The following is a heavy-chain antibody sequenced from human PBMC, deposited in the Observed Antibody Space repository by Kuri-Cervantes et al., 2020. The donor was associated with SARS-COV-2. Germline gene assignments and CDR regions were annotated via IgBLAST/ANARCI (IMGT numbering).Heavy chain of an antibody. CDR3: ARDRRVGASRPTHFDY. CDR2: ISYDGSNK. D-gene: IGHD1-26*01. V-gene: IGHV3-30-3*01. CDR1: GFTFSSYA. Sequence: GGSLRLSCAASGFTFSSYAMHWVRQAPGKGLQWVAVISYDGSNKYYADSVKGRFTISRDNSKNTLYLQMNSLRTEDTVVYYCARDRRVGASRPTHFDYWGQGTLVTVSS. J-gene: IGHJ4*02.